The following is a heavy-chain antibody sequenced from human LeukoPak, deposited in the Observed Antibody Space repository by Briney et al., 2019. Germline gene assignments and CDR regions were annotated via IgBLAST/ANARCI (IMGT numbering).Heavy chain of an antibody. CDR1: GFTFSNYV. Sequence: GGSLRLSCAASGFTFSNYVMSWVRQAPGKGLEWVSAISGSGDSTYYADSVKGRFTISRDNSKNTLYLQMNSLRAEDTAVYYCAKGTYGSGSYFYDAFDMWGQGTMVTVSS. V-gene: IGHV3-23*01. J-gene: IGHJ3*02. CDR3: AKGTYGSGSYFYDAFDM. CDR2: ISGSGDST. D-gene: IGHD3-10*01.